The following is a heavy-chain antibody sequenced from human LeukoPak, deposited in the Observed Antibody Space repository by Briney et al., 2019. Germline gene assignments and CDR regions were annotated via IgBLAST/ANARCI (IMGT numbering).Heavy chain of an antibody. V-gene: IGHV1-2*02. CDR3: ARDSDFWSGYYSKALDY. D-gene: IGHD3-3*01. Sequence: ASVKVPCKASGCTFTGYYMHWVRQAPGQGLEWMGWINPNSGGTNYAQKFQGRVTMTRDTSISTAYMELSRLRSDDTAVYYCARDSDFWSGYYSKALDYWGQGTLVTVSS. J-gene: IGHJ4*02. CDR1: GCTFTGYY. CDR2: INPNSGGT.